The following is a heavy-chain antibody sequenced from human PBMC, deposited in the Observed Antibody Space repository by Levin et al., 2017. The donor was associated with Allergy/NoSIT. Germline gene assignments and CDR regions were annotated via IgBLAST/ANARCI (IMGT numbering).Heavy chain of an antibody. CDR1: GGSIGSGDYF. D-gene: IGHD3-10*01. CDR2: IYYSWTT. Sequence: SETLSLTCTVSGGSIGSGDYFWSWVRQPPGKGLEWIGYIYYSWTTYYNPSLKSRLTISVDKSNNHFSLKLTSVPAADTAVYYCARDRKYYGRMDVWGQGTTVTVSS. V-gene: IGHV4-30-4*01. J-gene: IGHJ6*02. CDR3: ARDRKYYGRMDV.